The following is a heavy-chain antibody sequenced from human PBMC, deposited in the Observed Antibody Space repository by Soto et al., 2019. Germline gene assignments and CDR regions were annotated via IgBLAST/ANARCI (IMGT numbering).Heavy chain of an antibody. CDR1: GYSFTAYY. J-gene: IGHJ4*02. CDR2: INPNSGGT. D-gene: IGHD6-19*01. V-gene: IGHV1-2*02. Sequence: QVQLVQSGAEVKKPGASVHVSCKASGYSFTAYYIYWVRQAPGQGLQWMGWINPNSGGTIYAQKFQGRVTLTRDTSITTAYMDLSGLRSDDTAIYYCTKESSSGWSPFDSWGQGTLVSVSS. CDR3: TKESSSGWSPFDS.